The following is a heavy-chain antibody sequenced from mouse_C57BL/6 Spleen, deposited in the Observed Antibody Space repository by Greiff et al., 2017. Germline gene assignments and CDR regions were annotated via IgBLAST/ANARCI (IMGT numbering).Heavy chain of an antibody. CDR1: GFTFSDYG. Sequence: EVKLMESGGGLVKPGGSPKLSCAASGFTFSDYGMHWVRQAPEKGLEWVAYISSGSSTIYYADTVKGRFTISRDNAKNTLFLQMTSLRSEDTAMYYCARTGSSYNWGQGTTLTVSS. CDR3: ARTGSSYN. V-gene: IGHV5-17*01. CDR2: ISSGSSTI. D-gene: IGHD1-1*01. J-gene: IGHJ2*01.